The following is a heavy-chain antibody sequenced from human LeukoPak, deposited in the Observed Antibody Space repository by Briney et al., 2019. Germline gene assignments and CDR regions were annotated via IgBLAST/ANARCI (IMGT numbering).Heavy chain of an antibody. D-gene: IGHD2-2*01. CDR2: MNQDGGEK. CDR1: GFTFSSYW. J-gene: IGHJ4*01. CDR3: ATGPRGSTTY. Sequence: GGSLRLSCAASGFTFSSYWMSWVRQAPGKGLEWVANMNQDGGEKYYVDSVKGRFTIFRDNAQNSLYLQINNLRPEAPAVYYCATGPRGSTTYWGQEPWSASPQ. V-gene: IGHV3-7*01.